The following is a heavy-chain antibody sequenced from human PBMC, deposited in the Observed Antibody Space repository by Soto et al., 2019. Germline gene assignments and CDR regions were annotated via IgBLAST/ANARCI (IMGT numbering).Heavy chain of an antibody. D-gene: IGHD3-3*01. J-gene: IGHJ5*02. Sequence: GGSLRLSCAASGFTFSSYAMSWVRQAPGKGLERVSAISGSGGSTYYADSVKGRFTISRDNSKNTLYLQMNSLRAEDTAVYYCAKGRYYDFWSGHYNGFAPWGQGTLVTVSS. CDR3: AKGRYYDFWSGHYNGFAP. V-gene: IGHV3-23*01. CDR1: GFTFSSYA. CDR2: ISGSGGST.